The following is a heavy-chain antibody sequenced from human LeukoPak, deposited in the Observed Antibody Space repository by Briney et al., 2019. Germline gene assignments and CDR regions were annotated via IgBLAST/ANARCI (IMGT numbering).Heavy chain of an antibody. Sequence: GASLKISCKGSGSSFTSYWIGWVRQMPGKGLKWMGIIYPGDSDARYSPSFQGQVTISADKSISTAYLQWSSLKASDTAMYYCARAYLKVGYSSSWYGYWGQGTLVTVSS. CDR1: GSSFTSYW. D-gene: IGHD6-13*01. V-gene: IGHV5-51*01. J-gene: IGHJ4*02. CDR2: IYPGDSDA. CDR3: ARAYLKVGYSSSWYGY.